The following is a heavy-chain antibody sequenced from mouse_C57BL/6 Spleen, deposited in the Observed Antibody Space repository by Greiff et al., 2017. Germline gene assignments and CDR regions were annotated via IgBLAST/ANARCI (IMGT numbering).Heavy chain of an antibody. D-gene: IGHD2-3*01. CDR1: GFTFSDYG. CDR3: AGSYDGYYGDYAMDY. J-gene: IGHJ4*01. V-gene: IGHV5-17*01. Sequence: EVQRVESGGGLVKPGGSLTLSCAASGFTFSDYGMHWVRQAPEKGLEWVAYISSGSSTIYYADTVKGRFTISRDNAKNTLFLQMTSLRSEDTAMYYCAGSYDGYYGDYAMDYWGQGTSVTVSS. CDR2: ISSGSSTI.